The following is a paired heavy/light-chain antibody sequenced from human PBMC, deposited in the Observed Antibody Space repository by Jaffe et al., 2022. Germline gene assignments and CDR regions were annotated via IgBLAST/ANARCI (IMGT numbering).Light chain of an antibody. CDR3: QEYNNWPPKYT. CDR2: AAS. CDR1: QSVSTN. J-gene: IGKJ2*01. Sequence: EIVMTQSPATLSVSPGERATLSCRVSQSVSTNLAWYQQKPGQAPRLLIYAASTRATAIPARFSGSGSGTEFTLTISSLQSEDFAVYYCQEYNNWPPKYTFGQGTKLEIK. V-gene: IGKV3-15*01.
Heavy chain of an antibody. CDR3: AKDLDYDLLTGPNAHDVFDI. CDR1: GFNFDDYA. J-gene: IGHJ3*02. D-gene: IGHD3-9*01. CDR2: ISWNSGTM. Sequence: EVQLVESGGGLVQPGRSLRLSCAASGFNFDDYAMHWVRQTPGKGPEWVSGISWNSGTMSYADSVKGRFTISRENAKNSLYLQMNSLKTEDTALYYCAKDLDYDLLTGPNAHDVFDIWGQGTMVTVSS. V-gene: IGHV3-9*01.